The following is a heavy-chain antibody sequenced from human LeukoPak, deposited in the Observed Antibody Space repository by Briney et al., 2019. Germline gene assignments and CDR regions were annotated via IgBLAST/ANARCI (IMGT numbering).Heavy chain of an antibody. Sequence: GESLRISCQASGYKFNNFYIAWVRQMPGKGLEWVAIIYPGDSDIRYSPSIQGHVTISADKSTSTTFLQWTSLKASDTAMYYCARRHSDSLTGFDFWGQGTLVTVTS. J-gene: IGHJ4*02. CDR1: GYKFNNFY. CDR2: IYPGDSDI. V-gene: IGHV5-51*01. D-gene: IGHD3-9*01. CDR3: ARRHSDSLTGFDF.